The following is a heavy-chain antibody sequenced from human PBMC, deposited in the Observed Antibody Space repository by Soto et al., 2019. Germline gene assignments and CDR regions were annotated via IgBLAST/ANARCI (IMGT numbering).Heavy chain of an antibody. CDR2: IIPILGTP. V-gene: IGHV1-69*11. Sequence: QVELVQSGAEVRKPGSSVKVSCKASGGTFKNYAISWVRQAPGQGLEWMGGIIPILGTPIYAQKLQGRVTITADEXXXXXXXXXXXXXXXXXXXXXXXXXXXXXXXXXXXXSLTLLYYYGLDVWGQGTTVTVSS. CDR3: XXXXXXXXXXXXXXSLTLLYYYGLDV. J-gene: IGHJ6*02. CDR1: GGTFKNYA.